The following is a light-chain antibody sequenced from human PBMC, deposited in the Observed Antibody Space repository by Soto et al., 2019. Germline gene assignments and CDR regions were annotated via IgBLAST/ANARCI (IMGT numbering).Light chain of an antibody. Sequence: EIGLPKSPATLALSPGERAALSCWASQSVSSNYLAWYQQKPGLAPRLLIYDASRRATGIPDRFSGSGSGADFILSISSLQPDDFATYYCQQYNSYAWTCGQGTKV. V-gene: IGKV3D-20*01. J-gene: IGKJ1*01. CDR3: QQYNSYAWT. CDR2: DAS. CDR1: QSVSSNY.